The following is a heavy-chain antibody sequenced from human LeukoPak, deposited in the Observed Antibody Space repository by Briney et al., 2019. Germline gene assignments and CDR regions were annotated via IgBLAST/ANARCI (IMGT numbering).Heavy chain of an antibody. J-gene: IGHJ4*02. D-gene: IGHD6-19*01. Sequence: SETLSLTCTVSGGSISSYYWSWIRQPPGKGLEWIGYIYYSGSTNYNPSLKSRVTISVDTSKNQFSLKLSSVTAADTAVYYCARHERESSGWKYLDYWGQGTLVTVSS. CDR1: GGSISSYY. V-gene: IGHV4-59*08. CDR2: IYYSGST. CDR3: ARHERESSGWKYLDY.